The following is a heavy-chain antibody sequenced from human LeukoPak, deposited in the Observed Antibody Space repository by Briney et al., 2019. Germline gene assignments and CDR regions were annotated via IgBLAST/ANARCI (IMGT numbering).Heavy chain of an antibody. J-gene: IGHJ5*02. Sequence: SETLSLTCAVSGGSISSGSYYWSWIRQPAGKGLEWIGRIYTSGSTNYNPSLKSRVTISVDTSKNQFSLKLSSVTAADTAVYYCARDYFYDILTGYYNNWFDPWGQGTLVTVSS. CDR2: IYTSGST. CDR3: ARDYFYDILTGYYNNWFDP. D-gene: IGHD3-9*01. V-gene: IGHV4-61*02. CDR1: GGSISSGSYY.